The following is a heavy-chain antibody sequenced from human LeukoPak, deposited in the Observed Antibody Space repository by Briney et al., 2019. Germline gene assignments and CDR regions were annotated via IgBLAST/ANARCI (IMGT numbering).Heavy chain of an antibody. CDR2: IIPMLGIT. Sequence: ASVKVSCKASGGTFSNHTNYGISWVRQAPGQGLEWMGRIIPMLGITNYAQKFQGRVTITADKSTTTAYMELSSLRSEDTAVYFCAGADIKMVAATPEGYFDHWGQGTLVTVSS. J-gene: IGHJ4*02. D-gene: IGHD2-15*01. CDR3: AGADIKMVAATPEGYFDH. V-gene: IGHV1-69*04. CDR1: GGTFSNHTNYG.